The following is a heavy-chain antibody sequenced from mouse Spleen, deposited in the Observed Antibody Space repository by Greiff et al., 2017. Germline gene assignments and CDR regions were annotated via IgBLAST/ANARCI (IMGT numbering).Heavy chain of an antibody. J-gene: IGHJ3*01. V-gene: IGHV1-63*01. D-gene: IGHD2-3*01. CDR2: IYPGGGYT. Sequence: SGAELVRPGTSVKMSCKASGYTFTNYWIGWAKQRPGHGLEWIGDIYPGGGYTNYNEKFKGNATLTADKSSSTAYMQFSSLTSEDSAIYYCARGDGTGFAYWGQGTLVTVSA. CDR1: GYTFTNYW. CDR3: ARGDGTGFAY.